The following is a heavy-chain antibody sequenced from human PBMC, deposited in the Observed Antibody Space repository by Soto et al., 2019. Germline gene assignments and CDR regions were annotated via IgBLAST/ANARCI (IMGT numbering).Heavy chain of an antibody. V-gene: IGHV3-33*01. CDR3: ARDVNAYQTYDSFDI. CDR2: IWYDGNNK. J-gene: IGHJ3*02. CDR1: GFTFSTYG. Sequence: QVQLVESGGGVVQPGRSLRLSCAASGFTFSTYGMHWVRQAPGKGLEWVALIWYDGNNKFYADSVKGRFAISSDNSKNSLYPQLNSLRAEDTAVYYCARDVNAYQTYDSFDIWCQGTMVTVSS. D-gene: IGHD2-2*01.